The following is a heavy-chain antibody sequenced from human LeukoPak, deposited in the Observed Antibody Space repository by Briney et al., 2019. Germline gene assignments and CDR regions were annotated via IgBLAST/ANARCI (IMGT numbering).Heavy chain of an antibody. J-gene: IGHJ4*02. CDR2: INPNSGGT. CDR1: GYTFTGYY. CDR3: ARDRSTVTPTPVGY. D-gene: IGHD4-17*01. V-gene: IGHV1-2*02. Sequence: ASVKVSCKASGYTFTGYYMHWVRQAPGQGPEWMGWINPNSGGTNYAQKFQGRVTMTRDTSISTAYMELSRLRSDDTAVYYCARDRSTVTPTPVGYWGQGTLVTVSS.